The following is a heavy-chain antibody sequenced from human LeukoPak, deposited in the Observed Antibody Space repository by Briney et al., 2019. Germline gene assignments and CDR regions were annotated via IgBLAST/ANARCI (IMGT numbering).Heavy chain of an antibody. CDR2: IYYSGST. J-gene: IGHJ4*02. CDR3: ARHFKSGETAFDY. V-gene: IGHV4-39*01. D-gene: IGHD2-21*02. CDR1: GGSISSSSYY. Sequence: SETLPLTCTVSGGSISSSSYYWGWIRQPPGKGLEWIGSIYYSGSTYYNPSLKSRVTISVDTSKNQFSLKLSSVTAADTAVYYCARHFKSGETAFDYWGQGTLVTVSS.